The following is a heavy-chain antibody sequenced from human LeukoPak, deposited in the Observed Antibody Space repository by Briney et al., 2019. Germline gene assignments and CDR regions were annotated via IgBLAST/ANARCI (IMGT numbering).Heavy chain of an antibody. D-gene: IGHD3-10*01. CDR3: ARGVRGIMVRGAITDLNWFDP. CDR1: GGSISSGDYY. J-gene: IGHJ5*02. Sequence: SETLSLTCTVSGGSISSGDYYWTWIRQPPGKGLEWIGYIYHSGSTHYKASLKSRLTISLDTSKNQFSLRLTSVTAADTAAYFCARGVRGIMVRGAITDLNWFDPWGQGTLVAVSS. CDR2: IYHSGST. V-gene: IGHV4-30-4*01.